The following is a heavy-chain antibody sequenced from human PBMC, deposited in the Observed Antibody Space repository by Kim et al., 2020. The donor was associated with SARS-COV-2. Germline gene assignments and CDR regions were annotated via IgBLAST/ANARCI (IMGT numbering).Heavy chain of an antibody. J-gene: IGHJ3*02. D-gene: IGHD6-13*01. CDR3: ARAEIAAAGRGDHDAFDI. V-gene: IGHV1-69*01. Sequence: QGRVTITADQSTSTAYMELSSLRSEDTAVYYCARAEIAAAGRGDHDAFDIWGQGTMVTVSS.